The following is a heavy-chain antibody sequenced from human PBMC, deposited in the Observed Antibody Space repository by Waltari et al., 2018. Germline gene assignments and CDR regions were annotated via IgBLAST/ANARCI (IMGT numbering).Heavy chain of an antibody. CDR2: IKQDGSEK. D-gene: IGHD3-16*02. V-gene: IGHV3-7*01. J-gene: IGHJ3*02. Sequence: EVQLVESGGGLVQPGGSLRLSCAASGFTFSRYWMSWVRQAPGKGLEWVANIKQDGSEKYYVDSVKGRFTISRDNAKNSLYLQMNSLRAEDTAVYYCARERYRDAFDIWGQGTMVTVSS. CDR1: GFTFSRYW. CDR3: ARERYRDAFDI.